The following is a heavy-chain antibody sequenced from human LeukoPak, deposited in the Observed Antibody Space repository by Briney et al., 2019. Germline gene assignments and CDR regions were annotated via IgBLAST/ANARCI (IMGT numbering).Heavy chain of an antibody. Sequence: SETLSLTCAVYGGSFSGYYWSWIRQPPGKGLEWIGEINHSGSTNYNPSLKSRVTISVDTSKNQFSLKLGSVTAADTAVYYCARATYYYDSSGFDYWGQGTLVTVSS. CDR2: INHSGST. CDR3: ARATYYYDSSGFDY. J-gene: IGHJ4*02. CDR1: GGSFSGYY. D-gene: IGHD3-22*01. V-gene: IGHV4-34*01.